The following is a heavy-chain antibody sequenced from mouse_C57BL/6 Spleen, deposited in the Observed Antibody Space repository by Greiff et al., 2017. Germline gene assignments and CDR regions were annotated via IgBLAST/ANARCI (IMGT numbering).Heavy chain of an antibody. CDR1: GFTFSSYA. CDR3: ARSMVTTGYAMDY. V-gene: IGHV5-4*01. J-gene: IGHJ4*01. D-gene: IGHD2-2*01. Sequence: EVQGVESGGGLVKPGGSLKLSCAASGFTFSSYAMSWVRQTPEKRLEWVATISDGGSYTYYPDNVKGRFTISRDNAKNNLYLQMSHLKSEDTAMYYCARSMVTTGYAMDYWGQGTSVTVSS. CDR2: ISDGGSYT.